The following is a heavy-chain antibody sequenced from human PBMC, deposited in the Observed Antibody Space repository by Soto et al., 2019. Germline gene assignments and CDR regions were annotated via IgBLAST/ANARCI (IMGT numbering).Heavy chain of an antibody. CDR3: TRLKDFCGDGGCYYDP. J-gene: IGHJ5*02. V-gene: IGHV3-73*02. CDR2: IKSKGNNYAT. Sequence: EVQLVESGGGLVQPGGSLKLSCAASGFTFSDFAMHWVRQASGKGLEWVGRIKSKGNNYATAYGASVKGRFTISRDDSKNTAYLEMNSLKTEDTAVYYCTRLKDFCGDGGCYYDPWGQGTLVTVSS. D-gene: IGHD2-15*01. CDR1: GFTFSDFA.